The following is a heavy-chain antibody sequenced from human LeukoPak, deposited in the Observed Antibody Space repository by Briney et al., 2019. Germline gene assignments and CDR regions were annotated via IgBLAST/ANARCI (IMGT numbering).Heavy chain of an antibody. J-gene: IGHJ4*02. V-gene: IGHV3-48*03. Sequence: GGSLRLSCAASGFTFSSFEMNWVRQAPGKGLEWVSYISTSRSTIYYADSVKGRFTISRDNAKNSLYLQMNSLRVEDTAVYYCAREGVMAPYYFDYWGQGTLVTVSS. CDR1: GFTFSSFE. D-gene: IGHD3-16*01. CDR2: ISTSRSTI. CDR3: AREGVMAPYYFDY.